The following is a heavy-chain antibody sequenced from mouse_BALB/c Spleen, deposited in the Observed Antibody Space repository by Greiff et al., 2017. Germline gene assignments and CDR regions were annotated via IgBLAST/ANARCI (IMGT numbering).Heavy chain of an antibody. Sequence: QVQLQQSGAELVRPGTSVKISCKASGYTFTNYWLGWVKQRPGHGLEWIGDIYPGGGYTNYNEKFKGKATLTADTSSSTAYMQLSSLTSEDSAVYFCARGGLGSYFDYWGQGTTLTVSS. CDR3: ARGGLGSYFDY. CDR2: IYPGGGYT. CDR1: GYTFTNYW. V-gene: IGHV1-63*02. J-gene: IGHJ2*01.